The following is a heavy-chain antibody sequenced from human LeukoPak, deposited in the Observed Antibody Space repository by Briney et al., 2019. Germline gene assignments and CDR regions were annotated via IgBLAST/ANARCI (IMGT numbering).Heavy chain of an antibody. J-gene: IGHJ6*03. Sequence: SETLSLTCAVYGGSFSGYYWSWLPQPPGKGLEWVGEMNHSGSNNYNTSLKSRVTISVDTSNNKFSLKLSSVTAADTAVYYCASLAAAGTYYYYYYMDVWGKGTTVTVSS. CDR1: GGSFSGYY. V-gene: IGHV4-34*01. CDR3: ASLAAAGTYYYYYYMDV. D-gene: IGHD6-13*01. CDR2: MNHSGSN.